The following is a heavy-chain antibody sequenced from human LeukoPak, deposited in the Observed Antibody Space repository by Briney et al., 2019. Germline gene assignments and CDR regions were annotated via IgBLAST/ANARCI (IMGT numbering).Heavy chain of an antibody. D-gene: IGHD5-12*01. CDR3: ARDLRAFVATKGFDY. CDR1: GYTFTSYG. Sequence: ASVKVSCKASGYTFTSYGISWVRQTPGQGLEWMGWISAYNGNTNYAQKLQGRVTMTTDTSTSTAYMEQRSLRSDDTAVYYCARDLRAFVATKGFDYWGQGTLVTVSS. J-gene: IGHJ4*02. CDR2: ISAYNGNT. V-gene: IGHV1-18*01.